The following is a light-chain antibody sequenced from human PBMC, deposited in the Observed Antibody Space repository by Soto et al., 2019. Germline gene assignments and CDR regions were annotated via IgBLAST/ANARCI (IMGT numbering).Light chain of an antibody. V-gene: IGLV2-14*01. Sequence: SVLTQPASVSGSPGQSIAISCTGTSSDVGGYTYVSWYQQHPGKAPKLMIYDVSSRPSGVSDRFSGSKSGNTASLTISGLQSEDEADYYCSSYTSTHSYVFGTGTKVTV. CDR2: DVS. CDR3: SSYTSTHSYV. CDR1: SSDVGGYTY. J-gene: IGLJ1*01.